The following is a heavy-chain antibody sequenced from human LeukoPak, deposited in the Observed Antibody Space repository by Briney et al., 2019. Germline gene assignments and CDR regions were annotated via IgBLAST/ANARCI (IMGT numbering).Heavy chain of an antibody. CDR2: IWYDGHNK. CDR3: AREWGLIAVAGGPGY. V-gene: IGHV3-33*01. Sequence: GGSLRLSCVASGFTFSKYGMHWVRQAPGKGLEWLAIIWYDGHNKYYADSVKGGFAISRDNSKNTLFLEMTDLRAEDTAVYYCAREWGLIAVAGGPGYWGQGALVTVSS. D-gene: IGHD6-19*01. J-gene: IGHJ4*02. CDR1: GFTFSKYG.